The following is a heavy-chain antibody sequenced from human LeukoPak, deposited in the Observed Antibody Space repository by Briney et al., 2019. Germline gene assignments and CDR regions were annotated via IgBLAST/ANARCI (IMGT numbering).Heavy chain of an antibody. CDR3: AKDLRGYCGGDCYSAEY. J-gene: IGHJ4*02. CDR2: ISDSGGGT. CDR1: GFTFSSYA. V-gene: IGHV3-23*01. Sequence: GGSLRLSCAASGFTFSSYAMSWVRRAPGKGLDWVSTISDSGGGTHYADSVKGRFTIPRDSSKNTVYLQMNSLRAEDTAVYYCAKDLRGYCGGDCYSAEYWGRGTLVTVSS. D-gene: IGHD2-21*02.